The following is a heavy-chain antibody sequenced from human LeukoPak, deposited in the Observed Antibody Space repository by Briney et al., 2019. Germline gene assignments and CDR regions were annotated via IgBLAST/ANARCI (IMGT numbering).Heavy chain of an antibody. CDR2: ISSSGSTI. CDR1: GFTLSSYE. J-gene: IGHJ1*01. CDR3: ARDWQH. V-gene: IGHV3-48*03. Sequence: PGGSLRLSSAASGFTLSSYEINWVRQALGKGLEWVSYISSSGSTIYYADSVTGRFTISRDNAKNSLYLHMNSLRAEDTAVYYCARDWQHWGQGTLVTVSS.